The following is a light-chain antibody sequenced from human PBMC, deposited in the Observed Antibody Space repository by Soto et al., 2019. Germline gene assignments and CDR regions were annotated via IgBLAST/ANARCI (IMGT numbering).Light chain of an antibody. CDR2: EVT. CDR3: SSYAGSNTLV. V-gene: IGLV2-8*01. J-gene: IGLJ2*01. Sequence: QSALTQPHSASGSPGQSVTISCAGSGSDIAVYDFVSWYQQHPGTAPKLIIYEVTKRPSGVPDRFSGSKSASTASLTVSGLQAEDEADYYCSSYAGSNTLVFGGGTKLTVL. CDR1: GSDIAVYDF.